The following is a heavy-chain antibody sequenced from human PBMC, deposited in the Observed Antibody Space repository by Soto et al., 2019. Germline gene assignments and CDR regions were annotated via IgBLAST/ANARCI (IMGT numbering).Heavy chain of an antibody. D-gene: IGHD3-3*01. Sequence: QVQLVESGGGVVQPGRSLRLSCAASGFTFSSYGFHWVRQAPGKGLEWVAVIWYDGSNKYYADSVKGRFTISRDNSKNTLYLQMNSLRAEDTAVYSCASEHDGYWGQGTLVTVSS. CDR1: GFTFSSYG. J-gene: IGHJ4*02. CDR2: IWYDGSNK. CDR3: ASEHDGY. V-gene: IGHV3-33*01.